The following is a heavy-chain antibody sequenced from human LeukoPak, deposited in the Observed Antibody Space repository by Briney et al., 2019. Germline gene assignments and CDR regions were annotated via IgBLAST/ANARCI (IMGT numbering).Heavy chain of an antibody. D-gene: IGHD3-10*01. V-gene: IGHV3-53*01. CDR3: GSSGTDTRFDY. CDR2: IYSSGTT. Sequence: GGSLRLSSAASGFTVSSNHMSWVRQAPGKGLEWASIIYSSGTTYYAESVKGRFTISRDNSKNMLYLQMNSLRAEDTAVYYCGSSGTDTRFDYWGQGTLVTVSS. J-gene: IGHJ4*02. CDR1: GFTVSSNH.